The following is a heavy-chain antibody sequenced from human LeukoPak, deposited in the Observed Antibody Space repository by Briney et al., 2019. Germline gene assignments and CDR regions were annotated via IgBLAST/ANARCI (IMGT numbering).Heavy chain of an antibody. CDR3: ARDKQWSDAFDI. Sequence: GGSLRLSCAASGFTYSDYYMSWIRQATGKGLEWVSYISSSGSTIYYADSVKGRFTISRDNAKNSLYLQMNSLRAEDTAVYYCARDKQWSDAFDIWGQGTMVTVSS. D-gene: IGHD6-19*01. CDR1: GFTYSDYY. V-gene: IGHV3-11*01. J-gene: IGHJ3*02. CDR2: ISSSGSTI.